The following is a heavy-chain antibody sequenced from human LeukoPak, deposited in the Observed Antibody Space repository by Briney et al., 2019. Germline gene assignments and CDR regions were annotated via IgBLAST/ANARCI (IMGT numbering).Heavy chain of an antibody. CDR2: VNPKNGKA. D-gene: IGHD2/OR15-2a*01. J-gene: IGHJ5*02. CDR1: GYIIRNYG. CDR3: AKDGIVAHWFDP. V-gene: IGHV1-18*01. Sequence: ASVKVSCKASGYIIRNYGIGWARQAPGQGLEWMGWVNPKNGKAVYAQSLQDRVSMTTDTSTDTAYLELRSLTSDDTGIYYCAKDGIVAHWFDPWGQGSLVIVSS.